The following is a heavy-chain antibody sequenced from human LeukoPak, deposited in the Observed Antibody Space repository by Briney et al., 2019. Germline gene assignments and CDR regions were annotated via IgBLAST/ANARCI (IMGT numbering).Heavy chain of an antibody. J-gene: IGHJ6*03. D-gene: IGHD6-13*01. CDR1: GGSFSGYY. CDR2: INHSGST. CDR3: ARQGQLVRYYYYYMDV. Sequence: SETLSLTCAVYGGSFSGYYWSWIRQPPGKGLEWIGEINHSGSTSYNPSLNSRVTISIDTTKKQFSLKLRSVTAADTAVYYCARQGQLVRYYYYYMDVWGKETTVTVSS. V-gene: IGHV4-34*01.